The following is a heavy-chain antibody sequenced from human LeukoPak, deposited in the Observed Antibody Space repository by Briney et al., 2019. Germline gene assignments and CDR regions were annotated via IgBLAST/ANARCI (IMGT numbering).Heavy chain of an antibody. Sequence: GGSLRLSCAASGFTFSVYSMNWVRQAPGKGLEWVSSISSSSRYIYYADSVKGRFTISRDNAKNSLYLQMNSLRAEDTAVYYCARDATIDRYYDFWSGQNWFDPWGQGTLVTVSS. CDR2: ISSSSRYI. J-gene: IGHJ5*02. V-gene: IGHV3-21*01. CDR3: ARDATIDRYYDFWSGQNWFDP. CDR1: GFTFSVYS. D-gene: IGHD3-3*01.